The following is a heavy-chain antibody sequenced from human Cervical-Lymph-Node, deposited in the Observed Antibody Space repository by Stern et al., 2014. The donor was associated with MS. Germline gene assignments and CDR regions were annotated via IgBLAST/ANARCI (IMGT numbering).Heavy chain of an antibody. J-gene: IGHJ4*02. D-gene: IGHD6-19*01. CDR2: IYPGDSDT. Sequence: EVQLVESGAEVKKPGESLKISCKGSGYSFTNYWIGWVRQMPGKGLEWMGIIYPGDSDTRYGPSFQGQVTLSADKSIRTASLQWSSLKASDTAMYYCARHCAKREQCAFDYWGQGTLVTVSS. CDR3: ARHCAKREQCAFDY. V-gene: IGHV5-51*01. CDR1: GYSFTNYW.